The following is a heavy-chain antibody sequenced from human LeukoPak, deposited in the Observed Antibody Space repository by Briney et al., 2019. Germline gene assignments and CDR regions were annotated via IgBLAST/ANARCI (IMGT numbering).Heavy chain of an antibody. CDR3: AREWVGGSWYFDL. CDR1: GFTFSSVW. D-gene: IGHD1-26*01. Sequence: GGSLRLSCAASGFTFSSVWMSWVRQAPGKGLEWVAVIWYDGSNKYYADSVKGRFTISRDNSKNTLYLQMNSLRAEDTAVYYCAREWVGGSWYFDLWGRGTLVTVSS. J-gene: IGHJ2*01. CDR2: IWYDGSNK. V-gene: IGHV3-33*08.